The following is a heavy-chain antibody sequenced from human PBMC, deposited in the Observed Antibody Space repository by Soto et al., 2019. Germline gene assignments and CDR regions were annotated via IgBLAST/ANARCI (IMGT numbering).Heavy chain of an antibody. V-gene: IGHV3-33*01. Sequence: CLRLYGSTSGFTFSRYGMNWVRQVPGRGLEWVALIYDNGSKQYYTDSLKGRFTISRDNAKNTLFLEMNVLRAEDTAVYYCARDDDGEPNAFDVWGQGTMVTVS. CDR2: IYDNGSKQ. CDR3: ARDDDGEPNAFDV. D-gene: IGHD3-10*01. J-gene: IGHJ3*01. CDR1: GFTFSRYG.